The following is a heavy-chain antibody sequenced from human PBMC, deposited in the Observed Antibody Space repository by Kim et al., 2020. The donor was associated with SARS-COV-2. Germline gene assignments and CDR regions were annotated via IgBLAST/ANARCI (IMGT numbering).Heavy chain of an antibody. CDR1: GYTFTAYT. CDR2: IYPYNGAT. Sequence: ASVKVSCKASGYTFTAYTLHWVRQAPGQGLEWMGRIYPYNGATNYAQKFQGRVTITTDASVNTAYLVVSNLRSDDTALYYCAKGSGYDWGQGTLVTVSS. J-gene: IGHJ4*02. CDR3: AKGSGYD. V-gene: IGHV1-2*06. D-gene: IGHD3-22*01.